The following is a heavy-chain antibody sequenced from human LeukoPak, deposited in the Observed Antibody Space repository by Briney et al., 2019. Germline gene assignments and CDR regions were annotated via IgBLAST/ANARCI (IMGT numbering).Heavy chain of an antibody. J-gene: IGHJ4*02. Sequence: GGSLRLSCAASGSTFSDHYMDWVRQAPGKGLEWVGRIRNKANSYTTEYAASVKGRFTISRDDSKNSLYLQMNSLKTEDTAVYYCAIVSSFDYWGQGTLVTVSS. CDR3: AIVSSFDY. CDR1: GSTFSDHY. CDR2: IRNKANSYTT. V-gene: IGHV3-72*01. D-gene: IGHD2-15*01.